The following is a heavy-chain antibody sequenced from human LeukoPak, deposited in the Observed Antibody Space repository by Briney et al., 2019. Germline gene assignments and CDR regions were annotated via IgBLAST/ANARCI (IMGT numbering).Heavy chain of an antibody. Sequence: ASVKVSRKASGYTFTSYGISWVRQAPGQGLEWMGWISAYNGNTNYAQRLQGRVTMTTDTSTSTAYMELRSLRSDDTAVYYCARPPVDYYDSSGLPYYFDYWGQEPLFTVSS. CDR1: GYTFTSYG. J-gene: IGHJ4*02. CDR3: ARPPVDYYDSSGLPYYFDY. D-gene: IGHD3-22*01. CDR2: ISAYNGNT. V-gene: IGHV1-18*01.